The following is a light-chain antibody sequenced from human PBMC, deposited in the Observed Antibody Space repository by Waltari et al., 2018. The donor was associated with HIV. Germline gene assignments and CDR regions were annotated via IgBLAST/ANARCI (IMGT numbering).Light chain of an antibody. CDR1: QSIFYNSNNKNY. V-gene: IGKV4-1*01. CDR2: WAS. Sequence: DIVMTQSPDSLAVSLGERATINCKSSQSIFYNSNNKNYLAWYQQKPGQPPKLLIYWASTRESGVPDRFSGSGSGTYCTLTISSLQAEDVAVYYCQQYFTSPVTFGQGTKLEIK. CDR3: QQYFTSPVT. J-gene: IGKJ2*01.